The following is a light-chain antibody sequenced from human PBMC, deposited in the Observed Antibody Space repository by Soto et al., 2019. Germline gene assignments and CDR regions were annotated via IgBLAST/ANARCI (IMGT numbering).Light chain of an antibody. V-gene: IGKV3-20*01. J-gene: IGKJ2*01. CDR1: QSVNGNY. CDR2: GAS. Sequence: EIVLTQSPGTLSLSPGERATLSCRASQSVNGNYLTWYQQKPGQAPRLLLYGASTRATGTPDRFSGSGSGTDFTLTISRLEPEDFAVYYCQQYGSSFRYTFGQGTKLEIK. CDR3: QQYGSSFRYT.